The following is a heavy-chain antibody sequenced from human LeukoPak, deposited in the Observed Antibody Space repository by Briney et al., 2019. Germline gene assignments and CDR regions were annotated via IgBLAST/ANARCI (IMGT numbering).Heavy chain of an antibody. Sequence: GASVKVSCKTSGYTFTSYPLTWVRQAPGQGFEWMGWITTYNGNTNYAQKLQGRVTITTDTSTSTAYMDLRGLRSDDTAVYFCARGYDYGDYVGDFDYWGQGTLVTVSS. CDR3: ARGYDYGDYVGDFDY. V-gene: IGHV1-18*01. J-gene: IGHJ4*02. CDR1: GYTFTSYP. D-gene: IGHD4-17*01. CDR2: ITTYNGNT.